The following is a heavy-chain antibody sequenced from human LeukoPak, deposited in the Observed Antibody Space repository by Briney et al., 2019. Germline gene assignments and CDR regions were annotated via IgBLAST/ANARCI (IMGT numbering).Heavy chain of an antibody. CDR1: GFSFSRHQ. D-gene: IGHD3-22*01. Sequence: GGSLRLSCAASGFSFSRHQMDWVRQAPGKGLEWVAVIWYDGSNKYYAGSVKGRFTISRDDSKNTLCLQMNSLRAEDTAVYYCARERDYDSSGYYVFGYWGQGTLVTVSS. V-gene: IGHV3-33*08. CDR3: ARERDYDSSGYYVFGY. CDR2: IWYDGSNK. J-gene: IGHJ4*02.